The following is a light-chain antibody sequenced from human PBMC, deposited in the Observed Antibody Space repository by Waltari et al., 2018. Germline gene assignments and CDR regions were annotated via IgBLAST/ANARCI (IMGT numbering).Light chain of an antibody. V-gene: IGLV8-61*01. J-gene: IGLJ3*02. CDR2: KAN. CDR1: SGSLSTTSY. Sequence: QTVVTQEPSLSVSPGGTVTLTCALSSGSLSTTSYATWSQQTPGQAPRTLVYKANARSSGVPYRFSGSILGNTAALTITGAQADDESDYYCALYMGSGIWVFGGGTRLTVL. CDR3: ALYMGSGIWV.